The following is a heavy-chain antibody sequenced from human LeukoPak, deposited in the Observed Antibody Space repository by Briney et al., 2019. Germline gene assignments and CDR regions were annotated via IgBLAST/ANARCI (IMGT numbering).Heavy chain of an antibody. J-gene: IGHJ5*02. CDR1: GFTFSNYW. Sequence: GGSLRLSCAASGFTFSNYWMHWVRQGPGKGLALVARISTDGSTTSYGDSVKGRFTVSRDNAKNTVYLQMNSLRAEDTGVYYCAKDNSPGWFGPWGQGTLVTVSP. CDR2: ISTDGSTT. CDR3: AKDNSPGWFGP. V-gene: IGHV3-74*01. D-gene: IGHD4-11*01.